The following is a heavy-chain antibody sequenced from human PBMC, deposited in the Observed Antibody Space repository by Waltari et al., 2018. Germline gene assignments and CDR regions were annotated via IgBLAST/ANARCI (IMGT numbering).Heavy chain of an antibody. J-gene: IGHJ2*01. D-gene: IGHD1-26*01. V-gene: IGHV3-48*01. CDR1: GFTFSSYN. CDR2: ISRSSTTI. CDR3: ARAQAGTTSSWYFDL. Sequence: EVQLVESGGGLVQPGGSLRLSCAASGFTFSSYNMNWVRQAPGKGLEWGSFISRSSTTIYYADSVKGRFTISRDNAKNSLYLQMNRLRAEDSASYYCARAQAGTTSSWYFDLWGRGTLVTVSS.